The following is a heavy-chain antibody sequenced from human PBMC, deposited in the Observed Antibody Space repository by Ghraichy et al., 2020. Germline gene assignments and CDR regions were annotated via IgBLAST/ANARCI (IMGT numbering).Heavy chain of an antibody. D-gene: IGHD6-19*01. Sequence: GGSLRLYCAASGFTFSSYSMNWVRQAPGKGLEWVSYISSSSSIIYYADSVKGRFTISRYNAKNSLYLQMNSLRDEDTAVYYCARGDGGIAVAGWADYWGQGTLVTVSS. J-gene: IGHJ4*02. CDR3: ARGDGGIAVAGWADY. V-gene: IGHV3-48*02. CDR1: GFTFSSYS. CDR2: ISSSSSII.